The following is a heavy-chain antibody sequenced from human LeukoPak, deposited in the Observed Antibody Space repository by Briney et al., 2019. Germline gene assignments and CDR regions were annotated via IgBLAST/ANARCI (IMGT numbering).Heavy chain of an antibody. V-gene: IGHV3-30-3*01. CDR3: AKAGVSFPPRTFDY. CDR1: GFTFSSYA. J-gene: IGHJ4*02. CDR2: ISYDGSNK. Sequence: GGSLRLSCAASGFTFSSYAMHWVRQAPGKGLEWVAVISYDGSNKYYADSVKGRFTISRDNSKNTLYLQMNSLRAEDTAVYYCAKAGVSFPPRTFDYWGQGTLVTVSS. D-gene: IGHD1-7*01.